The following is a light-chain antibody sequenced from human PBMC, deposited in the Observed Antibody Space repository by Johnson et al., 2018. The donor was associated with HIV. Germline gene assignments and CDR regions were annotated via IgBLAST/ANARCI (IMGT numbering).Light chain of an antibody. CDR2: DNN. V-gene: IGLV1-51*01. J-gene: IGLJ1*01. Sequence: QSVLTQPPSVSAAPGQKVDISCSGSSSNIESDYVSWYQQLPGTAPKLLIYDNNKRPSGIPARFSGSKSGTSATLGITGLQTGDGADYYCGTWDSSLTAYVFGTGTKVTVL. CDR3: GTWDSSLTAYV. CDR1: SSNIESDY.